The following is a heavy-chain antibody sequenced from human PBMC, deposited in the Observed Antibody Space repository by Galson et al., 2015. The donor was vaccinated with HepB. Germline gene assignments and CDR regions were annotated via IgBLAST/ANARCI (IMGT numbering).Heavy chain of an antibody. CDR2: IYPGDSDT. CDR1: GYSFTSYW. CDR3: ARQGLTAVAGTSYYYYGMDV. J-gene: IGHJ6*02. V-gene: IGHV5-51*01. D-gene: IGHD6-19*01. Sequence: QSGAEVKKPGESLKISCKGSGYSFTSYWIGWVRQMPGKGLEWMGIIYPGDSDTRYSPSFQGQVTISADKSISTAYLQWSSLKASDTAVYYCARQGLTAVAGTSYYYYGMDVWGQGTTVTVSS.